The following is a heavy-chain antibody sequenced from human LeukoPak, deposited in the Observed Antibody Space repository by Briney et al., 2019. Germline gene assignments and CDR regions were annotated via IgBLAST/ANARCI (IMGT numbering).Heavy chain of an antibody. D-gene: IGHD5-12*01. J-gene: IGHJ4*02. CDR3: ARPSNSGYDF. V-gene: IGHV5-51*01. CDR2: IYPSDSDT. Sequence: GESLKIFCKASGDSFSNYWIGWVRQMPGKGLEWMGIIYPSDSDTRYSPSFQGQVTISADMSISTAYLQLSSLKASDTAMYYCARPSNSGYDFWGQGALVTVSS. CDR1: GDSFSNYW.